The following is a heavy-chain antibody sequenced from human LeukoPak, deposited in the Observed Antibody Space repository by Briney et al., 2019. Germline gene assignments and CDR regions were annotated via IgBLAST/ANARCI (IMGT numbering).Heavy chain of an antibody. CDR3: ARIGVVVPAAIRAYYYYYMDV. J-gene: IGHJ6*03. CDR2: MNPNSGNT. CDR1: GGTFSSYA. D-gene: IGHD2-2*02. V-gene: IGHV1-8*03. Sequence: ASVKVSCKASGGTFSSYAINWVRQATGQGLEWMGWMNPNSGNTGYAQKFQGRVTITRNTSISTAYMELSSLRSEDTAVYYCARIGVVVPAAIRAYYYYYMDVWGKGTTVTVSS.